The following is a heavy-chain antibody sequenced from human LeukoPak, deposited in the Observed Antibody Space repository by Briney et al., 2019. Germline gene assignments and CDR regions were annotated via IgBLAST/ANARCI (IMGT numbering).Heavy chain of an antibody. CDR2: MYHSGST. D-gene: IGHD3-22*01. CDR1: GGSITTGGHY. Sequence: SQTLSLTCTVSGGSITTGGHYWSWIRLHPGKGLEWIGYMYHSGSTYYNPSLKSRVTISVDTSKNQFSLKLTSVTAADTAVYYCARVSYYGSAGYSKYYFDKWGQGTLVTVSS. CDR3: ARVSYYGSAGYSKYYFDK. V-gene: IGHV4-31*03. J-gene: IGHJ4*02.